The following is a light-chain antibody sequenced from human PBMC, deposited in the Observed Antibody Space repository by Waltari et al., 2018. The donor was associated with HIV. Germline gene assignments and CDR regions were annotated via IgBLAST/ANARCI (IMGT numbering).Light chain of an antibody. J-gene: IGKJ1*01. Sequence: EIVLTQSPGTLSLSPGERATLSCRASQSVSSSYLAWYQQKPGQAPRLLIYGASSMATCIPDRFRGSGSGTDVTLTISRLEPEEFSVYYCQQYGSSRWTFGQGTKVEIK. CDR1: QSVSSSY. CDR3: QQYGSSRWT. CDR2: GAS. V-gene: IGKV3-20*01.